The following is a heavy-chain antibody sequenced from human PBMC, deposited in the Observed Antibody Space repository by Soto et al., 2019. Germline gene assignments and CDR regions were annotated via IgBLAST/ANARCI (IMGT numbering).Heavy chain of an antibody. CDR3: ARGRDVLLWFGETTNFDY. J-gene: IGHJ4*02. D-gene: IGHD3-10*01. CDR2: MNPNSGNT. CDR1: GYTFTSYD. Sequence: QVQLVQSGAEVKKPGASVKVSCKASGYTFTSYDINWVRQATGQGLEWMGWMNPNSGNTGYAQKXRGRVTMTRNXXIXTXXMELSSPRSEDTAVYYCARGRDVLLWFGETTNFDYWGQGTLVTVSS. V-gene: IGHV1-8*01.